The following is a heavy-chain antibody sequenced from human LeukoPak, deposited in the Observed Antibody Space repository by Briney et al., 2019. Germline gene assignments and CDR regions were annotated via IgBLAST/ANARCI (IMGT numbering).Heavy chain of an antibody. CDR1: GFTFTYVW. V-gene: IGHV3-15*01. CDR3: VTDLAQGYFGS. D-gene: IGHD2/OR15-2a*01. J-gene: IGHJ4*02. CDR2: IKSKDVGATT. Sequence: GGSPRLSSAASGFTFTYVWMSWVRQAPGKGLEWVGRIKSKDVGATTDYAASVKGRFTISRDDSNDSLYLQMDSLKTEDTALYYCVTDLAQGYFGSWGQGTLVTVSS.